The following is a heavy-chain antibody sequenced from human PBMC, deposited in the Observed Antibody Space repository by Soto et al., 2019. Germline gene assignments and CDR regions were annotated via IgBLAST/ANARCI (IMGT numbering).Heavy chain of an antibody. CDR1: GYTFVNYG. J-gene: IGHJ5*02. CDR3: ARVPTPTHGDSNKNNFLDP. D-gene: IGHD3-10*01. V-gene: IGHV1-18*04. CDR2: ISPYNGNT. Sequence: ASVKVSCKASGYTFVNYGFSWVRQAPGQGLEWMGWISPYNGNTHYVETFQGRVTMTTDTSTSTAFMELRTLTSDDAAVYYCARVPTPTHGDSNKNNFLDPWGQGTLVTVSS.